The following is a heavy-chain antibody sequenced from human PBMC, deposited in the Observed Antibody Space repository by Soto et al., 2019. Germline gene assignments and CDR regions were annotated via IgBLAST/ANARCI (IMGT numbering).Heavy chain of an antibody. CDR1: RGTFTNYA. D-gene: IGHD3-22*01. J-gene: IGHJ4*02. Sequence: QVYLVQSGAEGKKPGSSVKVSCMALRGTFTNYAFSWVRQAPGQGLEWMGGIMPFFGSGNYAQKFQGRINITADESTSSVYLELTSLRSEDTAVYYCARDRAGYYSHFVYWGQGTLVTVSS. CDR3: ARDRAGYYSHFVY. CDR2: IMPFFGSG. V-gene: IGHV1-69*01.